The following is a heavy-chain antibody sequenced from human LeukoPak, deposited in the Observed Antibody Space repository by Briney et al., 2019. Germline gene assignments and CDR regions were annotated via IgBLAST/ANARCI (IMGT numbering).Heavy chain of an antibody. D-gene: IGHD2-2*02. CDR3: ARDPELYCSSTSCYKTFDY. V-gene: IGHV4-34*01. J-gene: IGHJ4*02. Sequence: SETLSLTCAVYGGSFSGYYWSWIRQPPGKGLEWIGEINHSGSTNYNPSLKSRVTISVDTSKNQFSLRLSSVTAADTAVYYCARDPELYCSSTSCYKTFDYWGQGTLVTVSS. CDR1: GGSFSGYY. CDR2: INHSGST.